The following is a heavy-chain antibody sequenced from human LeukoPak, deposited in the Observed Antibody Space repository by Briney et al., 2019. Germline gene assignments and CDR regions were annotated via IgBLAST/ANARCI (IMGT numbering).Heavy chain of an antibody. CDR3: ARDQYSSGWPIHTNWFDP. J-gene: IGHJ5*02. CDR2: ISAYNGNT. Sequence: GASVKVSCKASGYTFTSYGISWVRQAPGQGLEWMGWISAYNGNTNHAQKLQGRVTMTTDTSTSTAYMELRSLRSDDTAVYYCARDQYSSGWPIHTNWFDPWGQGTLVTVSS. D-gene: IGHD6-19*01. CDR1: GYTFTSYG. V-gene: IGHV1-18*01.